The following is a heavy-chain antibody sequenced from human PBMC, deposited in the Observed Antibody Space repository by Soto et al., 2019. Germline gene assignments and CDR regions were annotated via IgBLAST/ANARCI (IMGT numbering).Heavy chain of an antibody. V-gene: IGHV3-13*04. Sequence: CVDLGCTRSIKNIHWVRQPTGKGLEWVSAIGTAGDTYYPDSAKGRFTISRDNAKNTLYLQMNSLRAEDTAVYYCARGCRWGGHYYVDYWGQGTLVTVSS. CDR3: ARGCRWGGHYYVDY. J-gene: IGHJ4*02. D-gene: IGHD3-16*01. CDR1: GCTRSIKN. CDR2: IGTAGDT.